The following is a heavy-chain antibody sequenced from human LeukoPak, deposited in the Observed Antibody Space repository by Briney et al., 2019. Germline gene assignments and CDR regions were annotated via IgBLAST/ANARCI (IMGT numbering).Heavy chain of an antibody. D-gene: IGHD3-16*01. V-gene: IGHV4-4*09. CDR1: GVSISSYY. CDR3: ARATPVGGVRFDY. J-gene: IGHJ4*02. Sequence: SEALSLTWTVPGVSISSYYWCWIRQPPGKGRGWIGSIYTTGDTRYNPSLKSRVTTSVDTSTNQFSLKLSSVPAADTAVYYCARATPVGGVRFDYWGQRTLVTVAS. CDR2: IYTTGDT.